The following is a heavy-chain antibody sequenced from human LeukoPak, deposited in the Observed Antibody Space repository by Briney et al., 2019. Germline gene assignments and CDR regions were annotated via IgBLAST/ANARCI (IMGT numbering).Heavy chain of an antibody. Sequence: GGSLRLSCAASGFTFSSYAMSWVRQAPGKGLEWVSAISGSGGSTYYADSVKGRFTISRDNSKNTLYLQMHSLRAENTAVYYCAKALGSIVVTTTDYWGQGTLVTVSS. V-gene: IGHV3-23*01. CDR1: GFTFSSYA. CDR2: ISGSGGST. J-gene: IGHJ4*02. CDR3: AKALGSIVVTTTDY. D-gene: IGHD5-12*01.